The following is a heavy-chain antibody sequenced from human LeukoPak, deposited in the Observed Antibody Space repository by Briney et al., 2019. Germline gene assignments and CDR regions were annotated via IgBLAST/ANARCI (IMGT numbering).Heavy chain of an antibody. V-gene: IGHV3-49*04. Sequence: GGSLRLSCTASGFTFGDYAMSWVRQAPGKGLEWVGFIRSKAYGGTTEYAASVKGRFTISRDDSKSIAYLQMNSLKTEDTAVYYCTRGITFGGVIRELDYWGQGTLVTVSS. CDR2: IRSKAYGGTT. D-gene: IGHD3-16*02. CDR3: TRGITFGGVIRELDY. J-gene: IGHJ4*02. CDR1: GFTFGDYA.